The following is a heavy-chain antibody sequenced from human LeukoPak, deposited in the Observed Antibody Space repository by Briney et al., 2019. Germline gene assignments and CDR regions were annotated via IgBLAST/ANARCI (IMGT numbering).Heavy chain of an antibody. D-gene: IGHD4-17*01. CDR1: GGSFSGYY. V-gene: IGHV4-34*01. CDR3: ARGRGTTVAQDI. CDR2: INHSGST. Sequence: SETLSLTCAVYGGSFSGYYWSWIRQPPGKGLEWIGEINHSGSTNYNPSLKSRVPISVDTSKNQFSLKLSSVTAADTAVYYCARGRGTTVAQDIWGQGTMVTVSS. J-gene: IGHJ3*02.